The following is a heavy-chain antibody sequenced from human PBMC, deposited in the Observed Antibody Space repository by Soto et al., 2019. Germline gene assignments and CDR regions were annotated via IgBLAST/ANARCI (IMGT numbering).Heavy chain of an antibody. D-gene: IGHD3-3*01. V-gene: IGHV3-7*03. Sequence: EVQLVESGGGLVQPGGSLRLSCAASGFTFSSYWMSWVRQAPGKGLEWVANIKEDGSEKYYVDSVKDRFTISRDNAKNSLYLQMNSLRAEDTAVYYCARDFGILRFLEWFNYYYGMDVWGQGTTVTVSS. J-gene: IGHJ6*02. CDR2: IKEDGSEK. CDR1: GFTFSSYW. CDR3: ARDFGILRFLEWFNYYYGMDV.